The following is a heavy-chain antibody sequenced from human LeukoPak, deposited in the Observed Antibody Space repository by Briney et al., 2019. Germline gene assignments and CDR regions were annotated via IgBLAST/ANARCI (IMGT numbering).Heavy chain of an antibody. CDR3: ARLLGTKPLGNAFDI. D-gene: IGHD1-7*01. Sequence: SETLSLTCTVSGGSISSYYWSWIRQPPGKGLEWIGYIYTSGSTNYNPSLKSRVTISVDTSKNQFSLKLSSVTAADTAVYYCARLLGTKPLGNAFDISGQGTMVTVYS. J-gene: IGHJ3*02. CDR2: IYTSGST. CDR1: GGSISSYY. V-gene: IGHV4-4*09.